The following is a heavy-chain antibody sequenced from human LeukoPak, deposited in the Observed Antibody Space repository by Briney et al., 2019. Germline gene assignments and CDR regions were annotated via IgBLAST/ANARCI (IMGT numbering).Heavy chain of an antibody. CDR1: GFTFSSYA. CDR3: ARTHGDYAETHYFDY. Sequence: GGSLRLSCAASGFTFSSYAMTWVRQAPGKGLEWVSAISGSGGSTYYADSVKGQFTTSRDNSKNTLYLQMNSLRAEDTAVYYCARTHGDYAETHYFDYWGQGTLVTVSS. J-gene: IGHJ4*02. CDR2: ISGSGGST. V-gene: IGHV3-23*01. D-gene: IGHD4-17*01.